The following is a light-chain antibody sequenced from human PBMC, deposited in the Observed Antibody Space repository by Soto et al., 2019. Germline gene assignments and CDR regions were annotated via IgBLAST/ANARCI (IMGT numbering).Light chain of an antibody. CDR1: QSVSSN. Sequence: EIVMTQSPATLSVSPGERATLSCRASQSVSSNLAWYQQKLGQAPRLLIYGASTRATGIPARFSGSGSGTEFTLTISSLQSEDFAVYYCQQYDNWWWTFGQGTKVEIK. CDR2: GAS. V-gene: IGKV3-15*01. CDR3: QQYDNWWWT. J-gene: IGKJ1*01.